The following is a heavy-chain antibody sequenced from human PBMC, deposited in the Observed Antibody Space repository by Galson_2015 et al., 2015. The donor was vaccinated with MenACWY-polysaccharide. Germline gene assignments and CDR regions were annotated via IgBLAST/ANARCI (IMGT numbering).Heavy chain of an antibody. V-gene: IGHV3-53*01. J-gene: IGHJ6*03. CDR3: ARDQGGNSNHCYCMAV. CDR1: GFTVSINY. Sequence: SLRLSCASSGFTVSINYMSWVRQAPGKGLDWVSVIYSDGTTYYADSVKGRFTISRDSSKNTLYLQMNSLRAVDTAVYYCARDQGGNSNHCYCMAVWGKGTTVTVSS. CDR2: IYSDGTT. D-gene: IGHD2/OR15-2a*01.